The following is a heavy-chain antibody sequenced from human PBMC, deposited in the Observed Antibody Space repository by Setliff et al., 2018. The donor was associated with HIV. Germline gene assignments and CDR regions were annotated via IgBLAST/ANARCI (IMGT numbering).Heavy chain of an antibody. J-gene: IGHJ4*02. CDR2: MNPNSGNT. D-gene: IGHD6-19*01. CDR1: GYTFTSYD. Sequence: ASVKVSCKASGYTFTSYDINWVRQATGQGLEWMGWMNPNSGNTGYAQKFQGRVTMTRNTSISTAYMELNSLRVEDTAVYYCARDLPGIAVAGNGDFDCWGQGTLVTVS. CDR3: ARDLPGIAVAGNGDFDC. V-gene: IGHV1-8*02.